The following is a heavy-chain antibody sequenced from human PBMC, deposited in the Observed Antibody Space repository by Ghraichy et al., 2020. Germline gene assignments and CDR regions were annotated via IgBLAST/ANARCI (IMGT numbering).Heavy chain of an antibody. CDR3: ARGPVSSSWYYYGMDV. Sequence: GGSLRLSCAASGFTFSSYAMSWVRQAPGKGLEWVSAISGSGGSTYYADSVKGRFTISRDNSKNTLYLQMNSLRAEDTAVYYCARGPVSSSWYYYGMDVWGQGTTVTVSS. CDR1: GFTFSSYA. J-gene: IGHJ6*02. CDR2: ISGSGGST. D-gene: IGHD6-13*01. V-gene: IGHV3-23*01.